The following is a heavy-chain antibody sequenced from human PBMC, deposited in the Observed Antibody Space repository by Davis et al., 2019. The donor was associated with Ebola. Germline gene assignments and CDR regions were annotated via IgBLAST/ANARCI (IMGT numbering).Heavy chain of an antibody. Sequence: GESLKISCAASGFTFSSYWMSWVRQASGKGLEWVGRIRSKANSYATAYAASVKGRFTISRDDSKNTAYLQMNSLKTEDTAVYYCTTDPIGVVTLPNWFDPWGQGTLVTVSS. CDR3: TTDPIGVVTLPNWFDP. D-gene: IGHD3-3*01. J-gene: IGHJ5*02. CDR2: IRSKANSYAT. CDR1: GFTFSSYW. V-gene: IGHV3-73*01.